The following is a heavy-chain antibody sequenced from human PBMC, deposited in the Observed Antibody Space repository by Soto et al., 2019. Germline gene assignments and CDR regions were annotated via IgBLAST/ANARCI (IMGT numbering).Heavy chain of an antibody. CDR3: ARHSAGFDY. CDR2: IYYSGST. V-gene: IGHV4-39*01. J-gene: IGHJ4*02. D-gene: IGHD6-13*01. Sequence: SETLSLTCTVSGGSISSSSYYWGWIRQPPGKGLEWIGSIYYSGSTYYNPSLKSRVTISVDTSKNQFSLKLSSVTAADTAVYYCARHSAGFDYWGQGTLVTVSS. CDR1: GGSISSSSYY.